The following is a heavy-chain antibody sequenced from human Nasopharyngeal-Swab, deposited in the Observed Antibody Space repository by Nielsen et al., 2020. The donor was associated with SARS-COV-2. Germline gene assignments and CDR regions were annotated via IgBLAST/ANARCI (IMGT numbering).Heavy chain of an antibody. Sequence: GESLKISCAASGFTFSSYGMHWVRQAPGKGLEWVAVISYDGSNKYYADSVKGRFTISRDNSKNTLYLQMNSLRAEDTAVYYCAKAEDTAMVTVDYWGQGTLVTVSS. CDR2: ISYDGSNK. CDR3: AKAEDTAMVTVDY. V-gene: IGHV3-33*05. CDR1: GFTFSSYG. J-gene: IGHJ4*02. D-gene: IGHD5-18*01.